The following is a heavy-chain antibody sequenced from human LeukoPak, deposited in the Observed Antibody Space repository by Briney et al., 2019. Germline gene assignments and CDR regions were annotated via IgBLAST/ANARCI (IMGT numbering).Heavy chain of an antibody. D-gene: IGHD6-13*01. CDR2: INHSGST. CDR1: GGSFSGYY. V-gene: IGHV4-34*01. CDR3: ARNEAADNWFDP. J-gene: IGHJ5*02. Sequence: SETLSLTCAVYGGSFSGYYWSWIRQPPGKGLEWIGEINHSGSTNYNPSLKSRVTISVDTSKNQFSLKLSSVTAADTAVYYCARNEAADNWFDPWGRGTLVTVSS.